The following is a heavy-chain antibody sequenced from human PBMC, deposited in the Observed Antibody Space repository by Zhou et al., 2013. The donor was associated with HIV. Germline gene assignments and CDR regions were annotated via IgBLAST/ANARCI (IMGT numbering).Heavy chain of an antibody. CDR2: FDPEDGET. D-gene: IGHD1-26*01. V-gene: IGHV1-24*01. CDR1: GYSLSELS. J-gene: IGHJ3*02. CDR3: ATARHYFARAFDI. Sequence: QVQLVQSGAEVKKPGASVKVSCKVSGYSLSELSMHWVRQAPGKGFEWMGGFDPEDGETIYAQKFQGRVTMTEDSSTDTAHMELSSLRSEDTAVYYCATARHYFARAFDIVGPRDEWSPSL.